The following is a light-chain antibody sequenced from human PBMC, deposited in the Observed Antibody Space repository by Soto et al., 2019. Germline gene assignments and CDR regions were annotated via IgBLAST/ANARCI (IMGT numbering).Light chain of an antibody. Sequence: DIQMTQSPSSLSASVGDRVTITCRARQSISTYLNWYQQKLGKAPKLLISGASSLQGGVPSRFSGSGSGTDFTLNISSLQPEDFATYYCQQGSFTLTFGGGTKLEIK. J-gene: IGKJ4*01. CDR1: QSISTY. CDR3: QQGSFTLT. CDR2: GAS. V-gene: IGKV1-39*01.